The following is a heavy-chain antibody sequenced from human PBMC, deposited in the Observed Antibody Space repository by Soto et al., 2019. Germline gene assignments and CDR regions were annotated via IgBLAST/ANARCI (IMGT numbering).Heavy chain of an antibody. Sequence: SGPTLVNPTQTLTLTCTFSGFSLSTSGVGVGWIRQPPGKALEWLALIYWNDDKRYSPSLKSRLTITKDTSKNQVILTMTNMDPVDTATYYCANFSWYYYDNLVTKGDAFDIWGQGTMVTVSS. J-gene: IGHJ3*02. D-gene: IGHD3-22*01. V-gene: IGHV2-5*01. CDR3: ANFSWYYYDNLVTKGDAFDI. CDR1: GFSLSTSGVG. CDR2: IYWNDDK.